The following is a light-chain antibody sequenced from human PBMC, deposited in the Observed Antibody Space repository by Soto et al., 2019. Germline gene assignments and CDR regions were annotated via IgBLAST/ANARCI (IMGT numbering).Light chain of an antibody. Sequence: QSALTQPASVSGSPGQSITISCTGTSSDVGNYNLVSWFQQHPGKVPKLMIYEVSKRPSGVSNRFSGSKSSTTASLTISGLQADDEGDHDCCSHAGRSSNVVFRAGTKLTVL. V-gene: IGLV2-23*02. CDR2: EVS. CDR3: CSHAGRSSNVV. CDR1: SSDVGNYNL. J-gene: IGLJ2*01.